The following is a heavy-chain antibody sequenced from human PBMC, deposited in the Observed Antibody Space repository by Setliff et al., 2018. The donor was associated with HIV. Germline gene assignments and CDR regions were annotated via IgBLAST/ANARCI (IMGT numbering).Heavy chain of an antibody. D-gene: IGHD1-26*01. CDR1: GFSFSNYW. Sequence: GGSLRLSCAASGFSFSNYWMNWVRQVPGKGLEWVSSISSDSRYIYYADSLKGRFTVSRDNAKNSLYLQMSSLRAEDTAVYYCARDPSAGANLYYYVDVWGKGTTVTVSS. CDR2: ISSDSRYI. V-gene: IGHV3-21*01. J-gene: IGHJ6*03. CDR3: ARDPSAGANLYYYVDV.